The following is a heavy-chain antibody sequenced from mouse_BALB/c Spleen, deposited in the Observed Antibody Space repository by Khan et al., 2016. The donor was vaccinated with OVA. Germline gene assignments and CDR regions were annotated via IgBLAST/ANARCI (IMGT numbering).Heavy chain of an antibody. Sequence: EVQLQQSGPELVKPGASVKISCKASGYFFTGYFMNWVMQSHGKSLEWIGRINPHIGETFYNQKFRDKATLTVDESSSTAHMELRSLASEDSAVYYCARTYGSDFDYWRQGTTLTVSS. J-gene: IGHJ2*01. CDR1: GYFFTGYF. D-gene: IGHD1-1*01. CDR2: INPHIGET. CDR3: ARTYGSDFDY. V-gene: IGHV1-20*02.